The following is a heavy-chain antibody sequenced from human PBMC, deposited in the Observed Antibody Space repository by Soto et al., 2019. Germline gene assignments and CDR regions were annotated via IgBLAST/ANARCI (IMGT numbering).Heavy chain of an antibody. J-gene: IGHJ6*03. Sequence: QVQLVQSGAEVKKPGASVKVSCKASGYTFTSYGISWVRQAPGQGLEWMGWISAYNGNTNYAQKLQGRVTMTTDTTTSTAYMELRSLRSDDTAVYYCASGTRYCSSTSCYAGYMDVWGKGTTVTVSS. D-gene: IGHD2-2*01. V-gene: IGHV1-18*01. CDR1: GYTFTSYG. CDR3: ASGTRYCSSTSCYAGYMDV. CDR2: ISAYNGNT.